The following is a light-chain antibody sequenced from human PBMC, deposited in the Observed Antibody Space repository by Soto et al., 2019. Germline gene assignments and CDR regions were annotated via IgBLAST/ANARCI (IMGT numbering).Light chain of an antibody. CDR3: QQYDKWPLT. CDR1: QSISTN. J-gene: IGKJ3*01. Sequence: EIVMTQSPATLSVSPGERASLSCRASQSISTNLAWYQQKPGQAPRGLIYGASTRATGIPARFSGSGSGTEFTLTISSPQSADFAVYYCQQYDKWPLTFGPGTKVDIE. CDR2: GAS. V-gene: IGKV3-15*01.